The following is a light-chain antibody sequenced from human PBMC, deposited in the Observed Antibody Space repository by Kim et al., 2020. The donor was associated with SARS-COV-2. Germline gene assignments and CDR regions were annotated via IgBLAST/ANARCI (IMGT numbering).Light chain of an antibody. V-gene: IGKV1-39*01. J-gene: IGKJ3*01. CDR3: QQSYSTPFT. CDR1: QSISSY. CDR2: AAS. Sequence: ASVGDRVTITCRASQSISSYLNWYQHKPGKVPKLLIYAASSLQSGVPSMFSGSGSGTDFTLTISSLQPEDFATYYCQQSYSTPFTFGPGTKVDIK.